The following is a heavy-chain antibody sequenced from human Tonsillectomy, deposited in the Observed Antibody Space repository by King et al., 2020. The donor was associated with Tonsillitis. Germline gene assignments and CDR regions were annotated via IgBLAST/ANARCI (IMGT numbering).Heavy chain of an antibody. D-gene: IGHD1-14*01. Sequence: VQLVESGAEVKKPGASVKVSCKASGYTFTGNYLHWVRQAPGQGLEWMGWINPNSGGTNYAQYFQGRFTMTRDTSISTAYMELSRLRSDDTAVYYCARDDEGITHPWGQGTLVTVSS. CDR3: ARDDEGITHP. J-gene: IGHJ5*02. V-gene: IGHV1-2*02. CDR2: INPNSGGT. CDR1: GYTFTGNY.